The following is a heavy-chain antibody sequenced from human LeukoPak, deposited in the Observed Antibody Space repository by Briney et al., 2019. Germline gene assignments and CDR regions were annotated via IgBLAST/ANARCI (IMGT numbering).Heavy chain of an antibody. CDR1: GGSFSGYY. CDR3: ARGRQEISMILVVMTGVSYYLDV. CDR2: INPSGST. D-gene: IGHD3-22*01. J-gene: IGHJ6*03. Sequence: SETLSLACAVYGGSFSGYYWSWIRQSPGKGLEWIGEINPSGSTYYNPSLKSRLTISRDTSKNQFSLRLSSVTAADTAVYYCARGRQEISMILVVMTGVSYYLDVWGIGTTVTVS. V-gene: IGHV4-34*01.